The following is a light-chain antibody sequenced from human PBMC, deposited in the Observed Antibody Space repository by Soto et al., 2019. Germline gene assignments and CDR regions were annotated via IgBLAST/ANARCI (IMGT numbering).Light chain of an antibody. Sequence: QSVLTQPASVSGSPGQSITISCTGTSSDIGGYNFVSWYQQHPGKAPKLLIHEVNNRPSGVSIRFSASKSGNTASLTISGLQAEDEADYYCSSDTTSSTLIFGGGTKVTV. CDR3: SSDTTSSTLI. V-gene: IGLV2-14*01. J-gene: IGLJ2*01. CDR1: SSDIGGYNF. CDR2: EVN.